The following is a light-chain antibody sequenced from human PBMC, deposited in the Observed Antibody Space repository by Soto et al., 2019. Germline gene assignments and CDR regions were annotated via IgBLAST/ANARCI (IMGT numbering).Light chain of an antibody. CDR1: QSISSY. V-gene: IGKV1-39*01. J-gene: IGKJ5*01. Sequence: DIPMTQSPSSLSASVGDRVTITCRASQSISSYLNWYQQKPGKAPKLLIYAASSLQSGVPSRFSGSGSGTDFTLTISSLQPEDFATYYCQQSYSTAITFGQGTRLEIK. CDR3: QQSYSTAIT. CDR2: AAS.